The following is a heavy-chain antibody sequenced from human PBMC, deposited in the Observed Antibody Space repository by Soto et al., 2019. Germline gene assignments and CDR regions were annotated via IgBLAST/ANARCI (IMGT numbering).Heavy chain of an antibody. D-gene: IGHD3-10*01. V-gene: IGHV3-23*01. Sequence: VQLLESGGGLVQPGGSLRLSCAASGFTFSSYAMSWVRQAPGKGLEWVSLITTSGGSTDYADSVKGRFTISRDNSKNTLFLQMNSLRAEDTAVYYCAKGGGSPGANYYAMDVWGQGTTVTLSS. J-gene: IGHJ6*02. CDR3: AKGGGSPGANYYAMDV. CDR2: ITTSGGST. CDR1: GFTFSSYA.